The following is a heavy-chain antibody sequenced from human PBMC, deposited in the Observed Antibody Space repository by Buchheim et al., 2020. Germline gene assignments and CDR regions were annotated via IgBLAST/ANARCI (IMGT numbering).Heavy chain of an antibody. CDR3: ARDYGSRWLRPFDY. V-gene: IGHV3-21*01. D-gene: IGHD5-12*01. CDR1: GFTFSSYS. J-gene: IGHJ4*02. CDR2: ISSSSSYI. Sequence: EVQLVESGGGLVKPGGSLRLSCAASGFTFSSYSMNWVRQAPGMGLEWVSSISSSSSYIYYAASEKGRLTISRDNAKNSLYLQMNSLRAEDTAVYYCARDYGSRWLRPFDYWDQGTL.